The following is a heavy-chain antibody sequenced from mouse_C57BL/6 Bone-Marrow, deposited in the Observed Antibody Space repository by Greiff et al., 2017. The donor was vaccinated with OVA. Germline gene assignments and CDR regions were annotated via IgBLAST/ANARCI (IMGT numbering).Heavy chain of an antibody. J-gene: IGHJ3*01. CDR1: GYTFTIYG. Sequence: VQLQQSGAELARPGASVKLSCKASGYTFTIYGISWVKQRTGQGLEWIGEIYPRSGNTYSNEKFKGQATLTADNSSSKAYMELRSLTSEDSAVYFCANLLWYPAWFAYWGQGTLVTVSA. D-gene: IGHD2-1*01. CDR3: ANLLWYPAWFAY. V-gene: IGHV1-81*01. CDR2: IYPRSGNT.